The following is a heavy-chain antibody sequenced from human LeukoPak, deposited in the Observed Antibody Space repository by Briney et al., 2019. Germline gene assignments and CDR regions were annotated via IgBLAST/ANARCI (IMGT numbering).Heavy chain of an antibody. CDR1: GGTFSSYA. CDR2: IIPIFGTA. J-gene: IGHJ3*02. V-gene: IGHV1-69*13. D-gene: IGHD1-26*01. Sequence: ASVKVSCKASGGTFSSYAISWVRQAPGQGLEWMGGIIPIFGTANYAQKFQGRVTITADESTSTAYMELSSLRSEDTAVYYCARERGIVGADRAFDIWGQGTMVTVSS. CDR3: ARERGIVGADRAFDI.